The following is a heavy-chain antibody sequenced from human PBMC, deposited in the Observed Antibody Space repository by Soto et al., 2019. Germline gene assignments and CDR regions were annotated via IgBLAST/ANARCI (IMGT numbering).Heavy chain of an antibody. V-gene: IGHV4-38-2*01. J-gene: IGHJ4*02. D-gene: IGHD3-22*01. Sequence: SETLSLTCAVSGYSISSGHYWGWIRQPPGKGLEWIGSIYHSGSTYYNPSLKSRVTISVDTSKNQFSLKLSSVTAADTAVYYCARTRTTDYYDSSGYGYFDYWGQGTLVTVSS. CDR3: ARTRTTDYYDSSGYGYFDY. CDR1: GYSISSGHY. CDR2: IYHSGST.